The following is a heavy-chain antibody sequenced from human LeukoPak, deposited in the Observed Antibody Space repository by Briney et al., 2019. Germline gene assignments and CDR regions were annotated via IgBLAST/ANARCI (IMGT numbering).Heavy chain of an antibody. D-gene: IGHD1-20*01. V-gene: IGHV4-30-4*07. J-gene: IGHJ2*01. CDR2: IYYSGST. CDR1: GCSISSGGYS. CDR3: AREASQGYNWNPARGWYFDL. Sequence: PSQTLSLTCAVSGCSISSGGYSWSWIRQPPGKGLEWIGYIYYSGSTYYNPSLKSRVTISVDTSKNQFSLKLSSVTAADTAVYYCAREASQGYNWNPARGWYFDLWGRGTLVTVSS.